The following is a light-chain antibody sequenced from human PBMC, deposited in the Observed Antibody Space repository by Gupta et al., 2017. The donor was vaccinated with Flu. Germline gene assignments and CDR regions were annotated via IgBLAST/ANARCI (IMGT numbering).Light chain of an antibody. V-gene: IGKV3-15*01. Sequence: GERATLSSRASEFISSNLDWYQQRPGQAPRRLIFDASTRATGIPARFSGSGYGTEFTLTISNLQSEDVAVYYCKQYRNWPQTFGQGTRLEIK. J-gene: IGKJ2*01. CDR1: EFISSN. CDR3: KQYRNWPQT. CDR2: DAS.